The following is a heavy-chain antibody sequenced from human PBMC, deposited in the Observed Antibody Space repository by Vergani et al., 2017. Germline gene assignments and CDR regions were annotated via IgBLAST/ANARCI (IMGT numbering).Heavy chain of an antibody. CDR1: GFTFDDYA. CDR2: ISYDGSNK. Sequence: VQLVESGGGLVQPGRSLRLSCAASGFTFDDYAMHWVRQAPGKGLEWVAVISYDGSNKYYADSVKGRFTISRDNSKNTLYLQMNSLRAEDTAVYYCAKTGYSYGYEFDYWGQGTLVTVSS. D-gene: IGHD5-18*01. J-gene: IGHJ4*02. CDR3: AKTGYSYGYEFDY. V-gene: IGHV3-30*18.